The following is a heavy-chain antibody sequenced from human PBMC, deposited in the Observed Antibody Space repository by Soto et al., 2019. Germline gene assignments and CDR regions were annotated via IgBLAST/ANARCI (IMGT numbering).Heavy chain of an antibody. V-gene: IGHV4-34*01. D-gene: IGHD3-10*01. CDR3: ARDRGMVYLHY. CDR2: INHSGST. CDR1: GGSFSGYY. J-gene: IGHJ4*02. Sequence: SDTLSLTCAVYGGSFSGYYWSWIRQPPGKGLEWIGEINHSGSTNYNPSLKGRVTISVDTSKNQFSLKLSSVTAADTAVYYCARDRGMVYLHYWGQGTCVTV.